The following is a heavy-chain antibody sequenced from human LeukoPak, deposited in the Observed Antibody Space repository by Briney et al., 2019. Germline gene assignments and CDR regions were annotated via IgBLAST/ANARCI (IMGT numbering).Heavy chain of an antibody. CDR3: ARSRAAGQEHDAFDI. CDR2: IYTSGST. J-gene: IGHJ3*02. Sequence: SETLSLTCTVSGGSISSGSYYWSWIRQPAGKGLEWIGRIYTSGSTNYNPSLKSRVTISVDTSKNQFSLKLSSVTAADTAVYYCARSRAAGQEHDAFDIWGQGTMVTVSS. CDR1: GGSISSGSYY. V-gene: IGHV4-61*02. D-gene: IGHD6-13*01.